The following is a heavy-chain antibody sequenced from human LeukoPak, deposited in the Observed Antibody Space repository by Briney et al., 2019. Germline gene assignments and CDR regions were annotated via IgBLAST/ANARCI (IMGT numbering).Heavy chain of an antibody. CDR3: SRSLDY. V-gene: IGHV3-7*01. CDR2: IKEDGSQQ. J-gene: IGHJ4*02. Sequence: GGSLRLSCAASGFPFSAYWMDWVRQAPGKGMEWVANIKEDGSQQHYADSVKGRFTISRDNAKNSLRLQMNSLRVEDTAIYYCSRSLDYLGQGALVTVSS. CDR1: GFPFSAYW.